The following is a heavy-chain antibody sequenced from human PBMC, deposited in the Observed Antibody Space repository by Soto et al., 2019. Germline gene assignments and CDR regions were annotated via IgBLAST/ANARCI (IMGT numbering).Heavy chain of an antibody. J-gene: IGHJ4*02. CDR1: GSSISSGYY. V-gene: IGHV4-38-2*02. D-gene: IGHD3-10*01. CDR2: IYRSEST. Sequence: QVQLQESGPGLVKPSETLSLTCAVSGSSISSGYYWDWIRQPPGKGLEWIGSIYRSESTYYNPSLKRRVTISVDTSKNQFSLKLGSVTAADTAVYYCARDANDYGSGTSLDCWGQGTLVTVSS. CDR3: ARDANDYGSGTSLDC.